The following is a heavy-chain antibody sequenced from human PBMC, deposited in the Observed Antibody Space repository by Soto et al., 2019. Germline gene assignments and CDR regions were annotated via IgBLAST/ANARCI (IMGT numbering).Heavy chain of an antibody. Sequence: GGSLRLSCAASGFTFINYWMHWVRQAPGKGLAWVSRLNSDGSNTSYADSVKGRFTISRDNAKNTLYLQMNSLRAEDTAVYYCARALWFGELFFDYWGQGTLVTVSS. CDR2: LNSDGSNT. D-gene: IGHD3-10*01. J-gene: IGHJ4*02. V-gene: IGHV3-74*01. CDR1: GFTFINYW. CDR3: ARALWFGELFFDY.